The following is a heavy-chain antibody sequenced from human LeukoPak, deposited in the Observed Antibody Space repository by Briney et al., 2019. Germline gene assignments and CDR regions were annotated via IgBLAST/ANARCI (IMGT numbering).Heavy chain of an antibody. CDR1: GGSISSYY. CDR2: IYYSGST. D-gene: IGHD4-17*01. CDR3: ARRSYGVAFDI. Sequence: SETLSLTCTVSGGSISSYYWSWIRQPPGKGLEWIGYIYYSGSTNYNPSLKSRVTISVDTSKNQFSLKLSSVTAADTAVYYCARRSYGVAFDIWGQGTMVIVSS. V-gene: IGHV4-59*08. J-gene: IGHJ3*02.